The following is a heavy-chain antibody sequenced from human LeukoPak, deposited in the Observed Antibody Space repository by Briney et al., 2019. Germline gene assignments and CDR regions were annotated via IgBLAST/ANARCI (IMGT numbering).Heavy chain of an antibody. D-gene: IGHD3-22*01. J-gene: IGHJ4*02. CDR2: INPNSGGT. CDR1: GYTFTGYY. V-gene: IGHV1-2*02. CDR3: ARDPYDSSSYYYSYFDY. Sequence: ASVKVSCKASGYTFTGYYMHWVRQAPGQGLGWMGWINPNSGGTKSAQKFQGRVTMTRDTSISTAYMELSRLRSDDTAVYYCARDPYDSSSYYYSYFDYWGQGTLVTVSS.